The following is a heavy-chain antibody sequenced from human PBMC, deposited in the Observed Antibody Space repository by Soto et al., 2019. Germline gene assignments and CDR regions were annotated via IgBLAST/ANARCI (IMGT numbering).Heavy chain of an antibody. CDR1: GFTFSSYW. Sequence: EVQLVESGGGLVQPGGSLRLSCAASGFTFSSYWMSWVRQAPGKGLEWVANIKQDGSEKYYVDSVKGRFTISRDNAKNSLYLQMNSLRAEDTAVYYCASRKYSSSWYRYFQHWGQGTLVTVSS. V-gene: IGHV3-7*01. J-gene: IGHJ1*01. CDR2: IKQDGSEK. CDR3: ASRKYSSSWYRYFQH. D-gene: IGHD6-13*01.